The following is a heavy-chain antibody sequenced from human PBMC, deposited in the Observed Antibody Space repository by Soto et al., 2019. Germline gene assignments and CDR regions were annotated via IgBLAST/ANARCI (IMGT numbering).Heavy chain of an antibody. CDR3: ARDLGGWPDY. V-gene: IGHV1-3*01. CDR2: INAGNGNT. D-gene: IGHD2-15*01. Sequence: ASVKVSCKASGYTFNSYAMNWVRQATGQRLEWMGWINAGNGNTKYSQKFQGRVTITRDTSASTAYMELSSLRSEDTAVYYCARDLGGWPDYWGKGTLVTVSS. CDR1: GYTFNSYA. J-gene: IGHJ4*02.